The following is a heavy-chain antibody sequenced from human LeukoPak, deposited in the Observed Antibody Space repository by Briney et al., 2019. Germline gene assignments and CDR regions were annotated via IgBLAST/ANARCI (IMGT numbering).Heavy chain of an antibody. CDR3: ARDRGYYYYYMDV. J-gene: IGHJ6*03. CDR1: GGTFSSYA. D-gene: IGHD3-10*01. Sequence: SVKVSCKASGGTFSSYAISWVRQAPGQGLEWMGRIIPIFGTANYAQKFQGRVTITTDESTSTAYMELSSLRSEDTAVYYCARDRGYYYYYMDVWGEGTTVTVSS. V-gene: IGHV1-69*05. CDR2: IIPIFGTA.